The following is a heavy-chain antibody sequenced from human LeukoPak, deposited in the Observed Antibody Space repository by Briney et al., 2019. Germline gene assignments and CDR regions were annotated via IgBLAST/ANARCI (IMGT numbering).Heavy chain of an antibody. Sequence: PGGSLRLSCAVSGFPFSSYGMSWVRQAPGKGLEWVSAISGSGGSTYYADSVKGRFTISRDNSKNTLYLQMNSLRAEDTAVYYCARGGSYLSAFDIWGQGTMVTVSS. D-gene: IGHD1-26*01. V-gene: IGHV3-23*01. CDR1: GFPFSSYG. CDR2: ISGSGGST. CDR3: ARGGSYLSAFDI. J-gene: IGHJ3*02.